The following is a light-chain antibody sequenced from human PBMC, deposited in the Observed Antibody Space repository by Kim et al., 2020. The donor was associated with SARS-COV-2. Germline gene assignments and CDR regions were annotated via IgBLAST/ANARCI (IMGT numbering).Light chain of an antibody. CDR1: QGIMND. Sequence: SVGCRSIITVRASQGIMNDLVWYQQKPGKAPKLLIYAAFSLESGVPSRFSGIGSGTDFTLTISSLQPEDFATYYCLQDYNYPRTFGQGTKVDIK. V-gene: IGKV1-6*02. CDR3: LQDYNYPRT. J-gene: IGKJ1*01. CDR2: AAF.